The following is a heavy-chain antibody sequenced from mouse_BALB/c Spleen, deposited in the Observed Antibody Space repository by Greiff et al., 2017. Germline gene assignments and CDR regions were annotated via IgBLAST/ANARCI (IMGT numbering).Heavy chain of an antibody. J-gene: IGHJ4*01. V-gene: IGHV1-5*01. D-gene: IGHD3-1*01. CDR2: IYPGNSDT. Sequence: EVQLQQSGTVLARPGASVKMSCKASGYTFPSYWMHWVKQRPGQGLEWIGAIYPGNSDTSYNQKFKGKAKLTAVTSTSTAYMELSSLTNEDSAVYYCTRGATTHAMDYWGQGTSGTVAS. CDR3: TRGATTHAMDY. CDR1: GYTFPSYW.